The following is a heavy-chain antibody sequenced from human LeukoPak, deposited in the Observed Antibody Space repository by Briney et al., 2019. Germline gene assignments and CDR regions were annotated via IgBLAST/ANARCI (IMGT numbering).Heavy chain of an antibody. Sequence: SETLSLTCSVSGGSISNYFWTWIRQPPGKGLEWIGYIYSSGSTYYNPSLKSRVTISVDTSKNRFSLKLSTVTAADTAVYYCARRPTGDPKLDYWGQGTLVTVSS. D-gene: IGHD7-27*01. J-gene: IGHJ4*02. V-gene: IGHV4-59*08. CDR2: IYSSGST. CDR3: ARRPTGDPKLDY. CDR1: GGSISNYF.